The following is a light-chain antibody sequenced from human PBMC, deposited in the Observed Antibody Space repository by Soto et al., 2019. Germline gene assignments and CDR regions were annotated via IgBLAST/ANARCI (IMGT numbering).Light chain of an antibody. Sequence: EKVMTQSPATLSVSPGERATLSYRASQNVKSRLAWYQQKPGQAPRLLIYDAFTRATGIPARFSGSASGTEFTLTISSLQSEDSAVYYCQQYDDWPLTFGGGTKVEIK. CDR2: DAF. CDR3: QQYDDWPLT. V-gene: IGKV3-15*01. J-gene: IGKJ4*01. CDR1: QNVKSR.